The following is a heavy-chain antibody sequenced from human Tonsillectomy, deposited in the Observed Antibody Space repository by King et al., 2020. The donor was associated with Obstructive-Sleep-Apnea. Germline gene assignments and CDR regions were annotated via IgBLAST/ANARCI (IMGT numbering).Heavy chain of an antibody. V-gene: IGHV3-23*04. J-gene: IGHJ3*02. Sequence: VQLVESGGGLVQPGGSLRLSCAASGFTFSSYAMSWVRQAPGKGLEWVSTIGGSGGNTYYADSVKGRFTISRDNSKNTLYLQMNSLRAEDTAVSYCSKDVGAAGNWYAFDIWGRGTMVTVSS. D-gene: IGHD6-13*01. CDR3: SKDVGAAGNWYAFDI. CDR1: GFTFSSYA. CDR2: IGGSGGNT.